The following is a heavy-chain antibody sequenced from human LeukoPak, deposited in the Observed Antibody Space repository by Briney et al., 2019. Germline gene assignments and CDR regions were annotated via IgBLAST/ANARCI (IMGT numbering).Heavy chain of an antibody. V-gene: IGHV3-33*01. J-gene: IGHJ4*02. D-gene: IGHD4-17*01. CDR1: GFTFSSYG. Sequence: GGSLRLSCAASGFTFSSYGMHWVRQAPGKGLEWVAVIWYDGSNKYYADSVKGRFTISRDNSKNTLYLQMNSLRAEDTAVYYCARESPSQYGDYGDYWGQGTLVTVSS. CDR3: ARESPSQYGDYGDY. CDR2: IWYDGSNK.